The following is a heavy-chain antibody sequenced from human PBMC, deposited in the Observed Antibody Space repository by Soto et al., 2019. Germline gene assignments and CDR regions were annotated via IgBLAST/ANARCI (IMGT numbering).Heavy chain of an antibody. V-gene: IGHV1-18*01. CDR1: GYTFTSYG. CDR3: ARDRGYNWNYGWFDP. D-gene: IGHD1-7*01. J-gene: IGHJ5*02. CDR2: ISAYNGNT. Sequence: QVQLVQSGAEVKKPGASVMVSCKASGYTFTSYGISWVRQAPGQGLELMGWISAYNGNTNYAQKLQGRVTMTTDTSTSTAHMALGSLRSDDTAVYYCARDRGYNWNYGWFDPWGQGTLVSVSS.